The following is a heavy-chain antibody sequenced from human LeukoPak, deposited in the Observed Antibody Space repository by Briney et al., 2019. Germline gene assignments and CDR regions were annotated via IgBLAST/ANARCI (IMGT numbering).Heavy chain of an antibody. V-gene: IGHV3-7*01. Sequence: PGGSLRLSCAASGFTFSSYWMSWVRQAPGKGLEWVANIKQDGSEKYYVDSLKGRFTISRDNAKNSLYLQMNSLRAEDTAVYYCARAAGDYDSSGYWGGFDYWGQGTLVTVSS. D-gene: IGHD3-22*01. CDR1: GFTFSSYW. J-gene: IGHJ4*02. CDR3: ARAAGDYDSSGYWGGFDY. CDR2: IKQDGSEK.